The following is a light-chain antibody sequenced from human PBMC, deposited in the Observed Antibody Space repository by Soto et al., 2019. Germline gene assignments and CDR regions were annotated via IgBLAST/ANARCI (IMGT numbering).Light chain of an antibody. J-gene: IGKJ2*01. CDR1: QRISTN. Sequence: EIVMTQSPATLSVSPGESATLSCRACQRISTNLAWYQQKGGQPPRLLIYGASTRATGITQRFSGSGSGTDFTLTISSLQSEDFAVYYCQQYNNWPPAYTFGQGTRVESK. CDR2: GAS. V-gene: IGKV3-15*01. CDR3: QQYNNWPPAYT.